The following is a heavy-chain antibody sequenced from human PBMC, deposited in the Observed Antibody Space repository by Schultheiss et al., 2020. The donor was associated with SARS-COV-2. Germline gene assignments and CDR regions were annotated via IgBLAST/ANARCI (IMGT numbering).Heavy chain of an antibody. Sequence: SETLSLTCAISGDSVSSNSAAWNWIRQSPSRGLEWLGRTYYRSKWYNDYAVSVKSRITINPDTSKNQFSLKLSSVTAADTAVYYCARDVARAGYYYGSGSPWGQGTMVTVSS. CDR1: GDSVSSNSAA. J-gene: IGHJ3*01. V-gene: IGHV6-1*01. D-gene: IGHD3-10*01. CDR2: TYYRSKWYN. CDR3: ARDVARAGYYYGSGSP.